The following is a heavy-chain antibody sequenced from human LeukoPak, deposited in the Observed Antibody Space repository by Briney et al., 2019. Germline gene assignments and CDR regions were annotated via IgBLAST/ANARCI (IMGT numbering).Heavy chain of an antibody. J-gene: IGHJ4*02. D-gene: IGHD3-10*01. CDR2: ISSSSSYI. Sequence: MTGGSLRLSCAASGFTFSSYSMNWVRQAPGKGLEWVSSISSSSSYIYYADSVKGRFTISRDNAKNSLYLQMNSLRAEDTAVYYCARDRTITYYYGSGSLGYWGQGTLVTVSS. CDR1: GFTFSSYS. V-gene: IGHV3-21*01. CDR3: ARDRTITYYYGSGSLGY.